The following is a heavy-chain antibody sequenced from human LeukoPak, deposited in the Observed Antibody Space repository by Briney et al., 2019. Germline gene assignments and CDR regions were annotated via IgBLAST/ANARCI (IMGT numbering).Heavy chain of an antibody. CDR3: ARGRSITLLRGVAMSDGFDI. J-gene: IGHJ3*02. CDR2: IDTSGSYI. Sequence: GGSLRLSCTASGFTFTSYGMNWVRQAPGKGLEWVSFIDTSGSYIYYGDSLKGRVTISRDNARNSLYLQMNGLRAEDTAVYYCARGRSITLLRGVAMSDGFDIWGQGAMVTVSS. D-gene: IGHD3-10*01. V-gene: IGHV3-21*01. CDR1: GFTFTSYG.